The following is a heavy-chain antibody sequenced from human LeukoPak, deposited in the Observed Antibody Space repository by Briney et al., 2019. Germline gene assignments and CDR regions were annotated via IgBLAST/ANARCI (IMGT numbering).Heavy chain of an antibody. CDR3: ARDHGSGSYDY. J-gene: IGHJ4*02. V-gene: IGHV4-34*01. D-gene: IGHD3-10*01. CDR1: GGSFSGYY. CDR2: INHSGST. Sequence: SETLSLTCAVYGGSFSGYYWSWIRQPPGKGLEWIGEINHSGSTNYNPSLKSRVTISVDTSKNQFSLKLSSVTAADTAVYYCARDHGSGSYDYWGQGTLVTVSS.